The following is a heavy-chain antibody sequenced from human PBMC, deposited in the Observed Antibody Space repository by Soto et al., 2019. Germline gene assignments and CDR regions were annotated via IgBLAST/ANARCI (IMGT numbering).Heavy chain of an antibody. Sequence: SETLSLTCTVSGGSISSYYWSWIRQPPGKGLEWIGYIYYSGSTNYNPSLKSRVTISVDTSKNQFSLKLSSVTAADTAVYYCARATYAWGYSAYYYFDYWGQGTLVTVSS. CDR2: IYYSGST. CDR1: GGSISSYY. D-gene: IGHD2-15*01. CDR3: ARATYAWGYSAYYYFDY. V-gene: IGHV4-59*01. J-gene: IGHJ4*02.